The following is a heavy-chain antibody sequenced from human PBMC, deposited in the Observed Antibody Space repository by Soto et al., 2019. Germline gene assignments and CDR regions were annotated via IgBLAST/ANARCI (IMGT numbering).Heavy chain of an antibody. CDR3: ARGRYGDY. Sequence: QVHLVQSGAEVKKPGASVKVSCQASGYAFTTYGITWVRQAPGQGLEWMGWISAHNGNTNYAQKPQGRVTVTRDTSTSTAYMELRSLISDDTAVYYCARGRYGDYWGQGALVTVSS. CDR1: GYAFTTYG. CDR2: ISAHNGNT. V-gene: IGHV1-18*01. J-gene: IGHJ4*02. D-gene: IGHD1-1*01.